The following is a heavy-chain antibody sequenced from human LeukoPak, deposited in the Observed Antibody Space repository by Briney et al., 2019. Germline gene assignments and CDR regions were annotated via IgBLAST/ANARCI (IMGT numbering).Heavy chain of an antibody. Sequence: GGSLRPSCAASGFTFSNFGMNWVRQAPGKGLEWVSHITPTSSYSDYADSVKGRFTISRDNAKSSLYLQMSSLRVEDTAIYFCARVDDSGYLWDYWGQGTLVTVSS. V-gene: IGHV3-21*06. D-gene: IGHD3-22*01. CDR1: GFTFSNFG. CDR3: ARVDDSGYLWDY. CDR2: ITPTSSYS. J-gene: IGHJ4*02.